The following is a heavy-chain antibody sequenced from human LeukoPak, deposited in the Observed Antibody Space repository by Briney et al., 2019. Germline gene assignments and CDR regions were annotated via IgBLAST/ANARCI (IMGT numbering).Heavy chain of an antibody. J-gene: IGHJ4*02. Sequence: SETLSLTCAVSGGSISSSNWWSWVRQPPGKGLEWIGEIYHSGSTHYNPSLKSRVTISVDKSKNQFSLKLSSVTAADTAVYYCASHYDSSGYPPHWGQGTLVTVSS. D-gene: IGHD3-22*01. CDR3: ASHYDSSGYPPH. CDR1: GGSISSSNW. V-gene: IGHV4-4*02. CDR2: IYHSGST.